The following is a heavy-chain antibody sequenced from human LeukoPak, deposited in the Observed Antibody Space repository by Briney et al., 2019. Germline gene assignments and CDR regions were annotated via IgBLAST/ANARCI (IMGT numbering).Heavy chain of an antibody. V-gene: IGHV3-23*01. D-gene: IGHD7-27*01. CDR2: ISGSGGST. J-gene: IGHJ3*02. Sequence: PGGSLRLSCAASGFTFSSYAMSWVRQAPGKGLEWISAISGSGGSTYYADSVKGRFTISRDNSKNTLYLQINSRRADDSVVLCCAIWGHALDSSVQGRMVTVSS. CDR3: AIWGHALDS. CDR1: GFTFSSYA.